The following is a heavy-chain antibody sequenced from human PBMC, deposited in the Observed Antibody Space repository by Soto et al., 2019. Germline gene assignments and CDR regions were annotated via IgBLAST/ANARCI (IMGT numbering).Heavy chain of an antibody. CDR1: GGTFRTYA. CDR2: VIPMFRTP. CDR3: ARDQLGSENYYNWGIDC. V-gene: IGHV1-69*01. J-gene: IGHJ4*02. Sequence: QVQLVQSGAEVKKPGSSVKVSCKASGGTFRTYAISWMRQAPGQGLEWMGGVIPMFRTPNYAQKFQGRITITADEFTRTAYMELSSLTSEDTAIYYCARDQLGSENYYNWGIDCWGQRTLVTVSS. D-gene: IGHD3-10*01.